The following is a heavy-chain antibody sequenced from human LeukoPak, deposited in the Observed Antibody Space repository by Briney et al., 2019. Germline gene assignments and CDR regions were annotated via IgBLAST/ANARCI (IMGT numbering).Heavy chain of an antibody. Sequence: PGGSLRLSCAASGFTFSSYAMSWVRQAPGKGLEWVAGISGSGGSTYYADSVKGRFTISRDNSKNTLYLQMNSLGAEVTAVYYCAKERCTNAVCYFGSGMDVWGQGTTVTVSS. D-gene: IGHD2-8*01. J-gene: IGHJ6*02. CDR3: AKERCTNAVCYFGSGMDV. CDR1: GFTFSSYA. CDR2: ISGSGGST. V-gene: IGHV3-23*01.